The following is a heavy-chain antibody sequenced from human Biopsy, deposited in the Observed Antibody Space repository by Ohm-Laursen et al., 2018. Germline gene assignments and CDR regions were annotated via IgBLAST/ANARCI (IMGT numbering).Heavy chain of an antibody. V-gene: IGHV2-5*02. D-gene: IGHD3-16*02. CDR3: AHVVITYGGIIALDAFDV. CDR1: GFSLSSHGVG. J-gene: IGHJ3*01. CDR2: VYWDNDK. Sequence: PTQTLTLTCTFSGFSLSSHGVGVGWIRQPPGEALEWLAIVYWDNDKRNSPSLWSRLNIWKDASKNRVVLTLTDMDPVDTATYYCAHVVITYGGIIALDAFDVWGQGSMVSVSS.